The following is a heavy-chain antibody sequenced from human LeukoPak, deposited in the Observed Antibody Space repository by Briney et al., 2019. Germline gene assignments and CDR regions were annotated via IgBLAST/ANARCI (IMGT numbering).Heavy chain of an antibody. D-gene: IGHD2-2*01. V-gene: IGHV1-8*03. J-gene: IGHJ5*02. CDR1: GYTFTSYD. CDR2: MNPNSGNT. CDR3: ARAPNRRYCSSTSCNSRYWFDP. Sequence: ASVKVSCKASGYTFTSYDINWVRQATGQGLEWMGWMNPNSGNTGYAQKFQGRVTITRNTSISTAYMELSSLRSEDTAVYYCARAPNRRYCSSTSCNSRYWFDPWGQGTLVTVSS.